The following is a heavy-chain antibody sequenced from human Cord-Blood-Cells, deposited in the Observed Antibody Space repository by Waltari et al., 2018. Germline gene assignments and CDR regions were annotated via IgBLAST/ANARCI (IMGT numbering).Heavy chain of an antibody. V-gene: IGHV2-5*01. CDR2: IYWNDDK. CDR3: ARARDGYNYDY. Sequence: QITLKESGPPLVKPTQTLTLPCTFSGFSLSTRGVGVGWIRQPPGKALEWLALIYWNDDKRYSPSLKSRLTITKDTSKNQVVLTMTNMDPVDTATYYCARARDGYNYDYWGQGTLVTVSS. D-gene: IGHD5-12*01. CDR1: GFSLSTRGVG. J-gene: IGHJ4*02.